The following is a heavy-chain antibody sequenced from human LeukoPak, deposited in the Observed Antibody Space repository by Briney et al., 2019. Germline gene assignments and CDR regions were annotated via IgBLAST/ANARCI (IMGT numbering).Heavy chain of an antibody. V-gene: IGHV1-3*01. CDR1: GYTFTSYA. CDR3: ASGYLASTDYYYYGMDV. J-gene: IGHJ6*04. Sequence: ASVKVSCKASGYTFTSYAMLWVRLAPGQRLEWMGWINAGNGNTKYSQKFQGRVTITRDTSASTAYMELSSLRSEDTAVYYCASGYLASTDYYYYGMDVWGKGNTVTVSS. CDR2: INAGNGNT. D-gene: IGHD3-22*01.